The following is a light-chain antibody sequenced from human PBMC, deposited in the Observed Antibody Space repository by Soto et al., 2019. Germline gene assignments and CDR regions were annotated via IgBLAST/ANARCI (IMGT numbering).Light chain of an antibody. J-gene: IGLJ7*01. Sequence: SYELTQPPSVSVAPGKTARITCGGNNIGSKSVHWYQQRPGQAPVLVIYYDSDRPSGIPERFSGSNSGNTATLTISRVEAGYEADYYCQAWDSSSDHVVFGGGTQLTVL. CDR3: QAWDSSSDHVV. CDR1: NIGSKS. V-gene: IGLV3-21*01. CDR2: YDS.